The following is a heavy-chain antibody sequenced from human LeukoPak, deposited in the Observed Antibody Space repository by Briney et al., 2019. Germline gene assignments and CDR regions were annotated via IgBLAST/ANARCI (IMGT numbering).Heavy chain of an antibody. CDR3: ARTYYGGNSFFDY. D-gene: IGHD4-23*01. V-gene: IGHV1-2*02. Sequence: ASVKVSCKASGYTFTGYYMHWVRQGPGQGLEWMGWINPNSGGTNYAQKFQGRVTMTRGTSISTAYMELSRLRSDDTAVYYCARTYYGGNSFFDYWGQGTLVTVSS. CDR2: INPNSGGT. J-gene: IGHJ4*02. CDR1: GYTFTGYY.